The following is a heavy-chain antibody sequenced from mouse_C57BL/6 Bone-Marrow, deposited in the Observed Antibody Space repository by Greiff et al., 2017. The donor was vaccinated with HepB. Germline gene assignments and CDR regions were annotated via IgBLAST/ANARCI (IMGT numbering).Heavy chain of an antibody. D-gene: IGHD1-1*01. CDR2: IDPSDSYT. Sequence: QVQLKQPGAELVRPGTSVKLSCKASGYTFTSYWMHWVKQRPGQGLEWIGVIDPSDSYTNYNQKFKGKATLTVDTSSSTAYMQLSSLTSEDSAVYYCARNYGSSYGYFDVWGTGTTVTVSS. V-gene: IGHV1-59*01. CDR1: GYTFTSYW. CDR3: ARNYGSSYGYFDV. J-gene: IGHJ1*03.